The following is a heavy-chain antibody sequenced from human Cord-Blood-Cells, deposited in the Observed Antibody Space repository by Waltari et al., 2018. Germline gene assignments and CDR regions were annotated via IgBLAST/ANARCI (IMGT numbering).Heavy chain of an antibody. CDR1: GLPLRSYE. CDR3: ARALYWGSMDY. CDR2: ISSSGSTI. J-gene: IGHJ4*02. V-gene: IGHV3-48*03. Sequence: EVQLVESGGGLVQPGGSLSLSCAASGLPLRSYEMTWVRQAPGKGLEWVSYISSSGSTIYYADSVKGRFTISRDNAKNSLYLQMNSLRAEDTAVYYCARALYWGSMDYWGQGTLVTVSS. D-gene: IGHD7-27*01.